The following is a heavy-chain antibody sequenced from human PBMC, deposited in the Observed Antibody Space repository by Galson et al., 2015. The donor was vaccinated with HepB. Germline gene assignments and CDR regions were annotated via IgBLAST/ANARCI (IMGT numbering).Heavy chain of an antibody. D-gene: IGHD5-18*01. Sequence: SLILSCAASGLTFSSYAISWVRQAPGKGLEWVSAIGGSGGSTSYADSVKGRFTISRDNSKNTMYLQMNSLRAEDTAVYYCAKWGMKYSYGRDFDYWGQGTLVTVSS. CDR1: GLTFSSYA. CDR2: IGGSGGST. CDR3: AKWGMKYSYGRDFDY. V-gene: IGHV3-23*01. J-gene: IGHJ4*02.